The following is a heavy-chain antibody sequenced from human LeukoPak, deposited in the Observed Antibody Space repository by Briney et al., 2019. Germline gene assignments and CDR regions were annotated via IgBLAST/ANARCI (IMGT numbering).Heavy chain of an antibody. D-gene: IGHD4-17*01. CDR1: GYTFSNYW. Sequence: GGSLRLSCTGSGYTFSNYWMHWVRQAPGKGLVWVSRSDTDGSSTSYADSVKGRFTISRDSSENTLHLQMNSLRAEDTAVYYCARIPKTTYFDYWGQGTLVTVSS. J-gene: IGHJ4*02. CDR3: ARIPKTTYFDY. CDR2: SDTDGSST. V-gene: IGHV3-74*01.